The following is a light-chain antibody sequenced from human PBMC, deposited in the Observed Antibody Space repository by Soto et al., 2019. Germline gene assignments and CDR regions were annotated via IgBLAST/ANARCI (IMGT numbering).Light chain of an antibody. Sequence: DIQMTQSPSTLSASVGERAGISCRASQSISSWLAWYQQKPGKAPNLLIYKASSLDSGVPSRFSGSGSGTEFTHTISSLQPDDFATYYCQQYNSYPWTFGQGTKVEIK. V-gene: IGKV1-5*03. J-gene: IGKJ1*01. CDR3: QQYNSYPWT. CDR2: KAS. CDR1: QSISSW.